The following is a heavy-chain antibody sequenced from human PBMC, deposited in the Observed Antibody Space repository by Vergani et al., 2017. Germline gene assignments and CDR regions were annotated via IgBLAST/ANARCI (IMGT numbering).Heavy chain of an antibody. CDR2: ISYDGSNK. V-gene: IGHV3-30-3*01. D-gene: IGHD6-13*01. CDR1: GFTFSSYA. J-gene: IGHJ3*02. Sequence: QVQLVESGGGVVQPGRSLRLSCAASGFTFSSYAMHWVRQAPGKGLEWVAVISYDGSNKYYADSVKGRFTISRDNSKNTLYLQMNSLRAEDTAVYYCARVFSWYGAFDIWGQGTMVTVSS. CDR3: ARVFSWYGAFDI.